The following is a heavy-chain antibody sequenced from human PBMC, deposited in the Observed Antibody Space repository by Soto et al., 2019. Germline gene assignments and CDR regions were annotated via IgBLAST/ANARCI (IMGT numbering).Heavy chain of an antibody. Sequence: GASVKVSCKASGYTFTSYGISWVRQAPGQGLEWMGWISAYNGNTNYAQKLQGRVTMTTDTSTSTAYMELRSLRSDDTAVYYCARDRYYDSSGYRYYYGMDVWGQGTTVTVS. J-gene: IGHJ6*02. CDR1: GYTFTSYG. V-gene: IGHV1-18*01. CDR3: ARDRYYDSSGYRYYYGMDV. D-gene: IGHD3-22*01. CDR2: ISAYNGNT.